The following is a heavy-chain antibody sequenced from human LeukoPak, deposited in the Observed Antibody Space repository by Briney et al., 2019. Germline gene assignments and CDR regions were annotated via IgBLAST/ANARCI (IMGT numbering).Heavy chain of an antibody. CDR3: ARAGVTMVRGLDYGMDV. Sequence: GGSLTLSCAASGFAFGNYDMYWVRQVTGGGLEWVSAIGIGGDTHCPGSLKGRFTVSRESGKNSLYLRMNSLTAGDTAGYYCARAGVTMVRGLDYGMDVWGQGTTVTVSS. CDR1: GFAFGNYD. J-gene: IGHJ6*02. D-gene: IGHD3-10*01. CDR2: IGIGGDT. V-gene: IGHV3-13*01.